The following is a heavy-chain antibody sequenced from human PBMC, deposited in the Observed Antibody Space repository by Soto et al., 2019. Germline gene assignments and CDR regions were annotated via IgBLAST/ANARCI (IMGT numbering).Heavy chain of an antibody. CDR2: MDASGTT. J-gene: IGHJ6*02. D-gene: IGHD2-15*01. V-gene: IGHV4-4*07. CDR3: ARDRIHCSGGSCHYYYGMDV. CDR1: GGSIRSFY. Sequence: LSLTCTVSGGSIRSFYWSWIRQPAGKGLEWIGRMDASGTTNYNPSLKRRVTISVDMSENQFSLKLNSVTAADTAVYYCARDRIHCSGGSCHYYYGMDVWGQGTTVTVSS.